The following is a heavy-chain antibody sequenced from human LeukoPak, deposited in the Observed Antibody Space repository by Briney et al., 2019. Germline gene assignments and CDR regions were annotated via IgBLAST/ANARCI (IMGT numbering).Heavy chain of an antibody. CDR3: ARPYSSRTYHFDY. CDR2: IYYSGSP. Sequence: PSQTLSLTCTVSGGSISSGGYYWSWIRQPPGKGLEWIGSIYYSGSPYYNPSLKSRVTISVDTSKNQFSLKLSSVTAADTAVYYCARPYSSRTYHFDYWGQGTLVTVSS. V-gene: IGHV4-30-2*03. CDR1: GGSISSGGYY. D-gene: IGHD6-13*01. J-gene: IGHJ4*02.